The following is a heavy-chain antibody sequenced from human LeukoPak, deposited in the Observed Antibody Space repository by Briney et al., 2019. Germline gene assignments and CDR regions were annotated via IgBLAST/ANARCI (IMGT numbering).Heavy chain of an antibody. CDR1: GHSIINSYY. CDR2: IYHTGST. Sequence: SETLSLTCNVSGHSIINSYYWGWIRQPPGKGLEWIGSIYHTGSTYYNPSLKSRVKISVDTSKNQFSLKLNSVTAADTAVYYCARAVDSSGFSCFQHWGQGTLVTVSS. J-gene: IGHJ1*01. CDR3: ARAVDSSGFSCFQH. V-gene: IGHV4-38-2*02. D-gene: IGHD3-22*01.